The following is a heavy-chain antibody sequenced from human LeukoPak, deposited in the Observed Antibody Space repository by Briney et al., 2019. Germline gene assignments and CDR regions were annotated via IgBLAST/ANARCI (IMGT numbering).Heavy chain of an antibody. Sequence: GGSQRLSCAASGFTFSSYAMSWVRQAPGKGLEWVSAISGSGGSTYYADSVKGRFTISRDNSKNTLYLQMNSLRAEDTAVYYCAKDYEPLVGVHRWGDWFDPWGQGTLVTVSS. J-gene: IGHJ5*02. CDR3: AKDYEPLVGVHRWGDWFDP. V-gene: IGHV3-23*01. CDR1: GFTFSSYA. CDR2: ISGSGGST. D-gene: IGHD1-26*01.